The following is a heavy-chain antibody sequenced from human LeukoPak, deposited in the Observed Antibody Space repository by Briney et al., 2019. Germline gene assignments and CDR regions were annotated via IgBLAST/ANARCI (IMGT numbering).Heavy chain of an antibody. Sequence: ASVKVSCKVSGYTLTELSMHWVRQAPGKGLEWMGGFDPEDGETIYAQKFQGRVTMTEDTSTDTAYMELSSLRSEDTAVYYCAGDFGRAAAGSPSAENYYYGMDVWGQGTTVTVSS. J-gene: IGHJ6*02. V-gene: IGHV1-24*01. D-gene: IGHD6-13*01. CDR3: AGDFGRAAAGSPSAENYYYGMDV. CDR1: GYTLTELS. CDR2: FDPEDGET.